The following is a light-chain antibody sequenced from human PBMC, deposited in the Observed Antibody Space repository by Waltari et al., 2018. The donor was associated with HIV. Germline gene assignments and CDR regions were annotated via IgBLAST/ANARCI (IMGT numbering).Light chain of an antibody. CDR1: SSDVAKYNY. CDR2: EVS. J-gene: IGLJ3*02. Sequence: QSALTQPASVSGSPGQSVTSSCTGTSSDVAKYNYVSWYQQHPGQAPKLMIYEVSKRPSGVSNRFSGSKSGNTASLTISGLQAEDDADYYCSSFTSSTTWVFGGGTRLTVL. CDR3: SSFTSSTTWV. V-gene: IGLV2-14*01.